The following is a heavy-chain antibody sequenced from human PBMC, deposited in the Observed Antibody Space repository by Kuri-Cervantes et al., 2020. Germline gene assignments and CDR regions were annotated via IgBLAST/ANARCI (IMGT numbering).Heavy chain of an antibody. V-gene: IGHV1-2*04. CDR1: GYTFTGYY. D-gene: IGHD6-19*01. Sequence: ASVKVSCKASGYTFTGYYMHWVRQAPGQGLEWMGWINPNSGGTNYARKFQGWVTMTRDTSISTAYMELSRLRSDDTAVYYCAREGAVAGPGFDPWGQGTLVTVSS. J-gene: IGHJ5*02. CDR3: AREGAVAGPGFDP. CDR2: INPNSGGT.